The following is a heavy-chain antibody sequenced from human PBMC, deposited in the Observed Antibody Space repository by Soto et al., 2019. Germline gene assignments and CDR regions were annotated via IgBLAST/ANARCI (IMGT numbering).Heavy chain of an antibody. CDR3: ASLLGYDFWSGPY. Sequence: PSETLSLTCTVSGGSISSSSYYWGWIRQPPGKGLEWIGSIYYSGSTYYNPSLKSRVTISVDTSKNQFSLKLSSVTAADTAVYYCASLLGYDFWSGPYWGQGTLVTVSS. D-gene: IGHD3-3*01. J-gene: IGHJ4*02. CDR2: IYYSGST. CDR1: GGSISSSSYY. V-gene: IGHV4-39*01.